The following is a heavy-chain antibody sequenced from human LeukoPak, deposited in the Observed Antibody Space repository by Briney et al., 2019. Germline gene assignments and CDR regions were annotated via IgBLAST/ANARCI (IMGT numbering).Heavy chain of an antibody. V-gene: IGHV4-4*07. CDR1: GDSMTNHY. Sequence: SETLSLTCSVSGDSMTNHYWNWIRQPAGKGREWIGRMYSSGSTNYNPSLKSRVTMSIDTSKKQFSLKVTSVTAADTAVYYCAREDFAFDIWGQGTMVTVSS. CDR2: MYSSGST. J-gene: IGHJ3*02. CDR3: AREDFAFDI.